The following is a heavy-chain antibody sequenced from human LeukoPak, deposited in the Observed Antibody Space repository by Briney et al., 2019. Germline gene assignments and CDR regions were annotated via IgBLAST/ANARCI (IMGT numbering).Heavy chain of an antibody. D-gene: IGHD3-9*01. CDR3: ARSASYYEILTGYYPNYFDH. CDR1: GGSISSGNYY. CDR2: VFTRGST. J-gene: IGHJ4*02. V-gene: IGHV4-61*02. Sequence: SQTLSLTCTVSGGSISSGNYYWSWIRQPAGKGLEWIGRVFTRGSTKYNPSHKSRVTISVDTSKNQFSLKMSSVTAADTAVYYCARSASYYEILTGYYPNYFDHWGQGTLVTVSS.